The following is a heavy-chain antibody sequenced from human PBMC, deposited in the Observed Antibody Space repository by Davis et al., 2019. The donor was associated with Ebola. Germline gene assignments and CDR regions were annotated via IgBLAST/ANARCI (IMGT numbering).Heavy chain of an antibody. CDR1: VYTFTNYY. CDR3: TTPGGQDSGYDVFDI. J-gene: IGHJ3*02. D-gene: IGHD5-12*01. Sequence: ASVNVSCMASVYTFTNYYMHWVRQAPAQRLEWMGMINPNDGRTIYAQKFQGRVTVTRDTSTTTVYMDLSSLRSEDTALYYCTTPGGQDSGYDVFDIWGQGTMVTVSS. V-gene: IGHV1-46*03. CDR2: INPNDGRT.